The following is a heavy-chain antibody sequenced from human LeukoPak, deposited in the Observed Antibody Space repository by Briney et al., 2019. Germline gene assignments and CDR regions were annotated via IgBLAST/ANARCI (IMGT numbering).Heavy chain of an antibody. CDR2: INHSGST. CDR1: GGSFSGYY. CDR3: ARARLRPLDY. J-gene: IGHJ4*02. V-gene: IGHV4-34*01. Sequence: PSETLSLTCAVYGGSFSGYYWSWIRQPTGKGLEWIGEINHSGSTNYNPSLKSRVTISVDTSKNQFSLKLSSVTAADTAVYYCARARLRPLDYWGQGTLVTVSS. D-gene: IGHD5-12*01.